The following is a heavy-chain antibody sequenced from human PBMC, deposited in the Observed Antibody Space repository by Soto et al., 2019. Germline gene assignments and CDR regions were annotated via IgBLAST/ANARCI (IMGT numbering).Heavy chain of an antibody. CDR1: GGSISSSNW. J-gene: IGHJ3*02. V-gene: IGHV4-4*02. D-gene: IGHD4-17*01. CDR2: IYHSGST. Sequence: QVQLQESGPGLVKPSGTLSLTCAVSGGSISSSNWWSWVRQAPGKGLEWIGEIYHSGSTNYNPSLKSRVTISVDKSNNHFSLKLNSVTDADTAVYYCARVPATVVTPVDAFDIWGQGTKVTVSS. CDR3: ARVPATVVTPVDAFDI.